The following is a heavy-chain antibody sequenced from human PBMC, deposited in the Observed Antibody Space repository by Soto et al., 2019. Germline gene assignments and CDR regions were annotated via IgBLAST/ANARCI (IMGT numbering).Heavy chain of an antibody. D-gene: IGHD3-22*01. J-gene: IGHJ6*02. Sequence: QVQLVQSGAEVKKPGASVKVSCKASGYTFTSYGISWVRQAPGQGLECMGWISAYNGNTNYAQKLQGRVTMTTDTSTSTAYMELRSLRSDDTAVYYWGGDWSTYYYDRSGYYLMGYYYYGMDVWGQGTTVTVSS. CDR2: ISAYNGNT. CDR3: GGDWSTYYYDRSGYYLMGYYYYGMDV. CDR1: GYTFTSYG. V-gene: IGHV1-18*01.